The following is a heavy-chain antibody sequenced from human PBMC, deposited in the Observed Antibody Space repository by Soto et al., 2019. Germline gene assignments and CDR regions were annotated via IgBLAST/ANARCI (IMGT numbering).Heavy chain of an antibody. CDR1: GYSFSEMS. CDR2: FDGEDGQT. Sequence: QVQLVQSGAEVKEPGASVKVSCKVSGYSFSEMSMHWVRQTPEKGLEWMGSFDGEDGQTMYAQKFQGRVTMTEDPSADTASMGLSILRADDTAVYYCAIPGATGTLDCWGPGYRVTASS. CDR3: AIPGATGTLDC. V-gene: IGHV1-24*01. D-gene: IGHD1-1*01. J-gene: IGHJ4*02.